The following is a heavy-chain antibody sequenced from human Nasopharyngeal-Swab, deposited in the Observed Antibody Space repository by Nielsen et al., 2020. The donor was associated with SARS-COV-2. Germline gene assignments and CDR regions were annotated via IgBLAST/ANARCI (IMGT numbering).Heavy chain of an antibody. CDR3: ARDLTSSRYFDF. D-gene: IGHD3-9*01. CDR1: GGSISSNSYY. V-gene: IGHV4-39*07. CDR2: IYYSGST. Sequence: SETLSLTCIVSGGSISSNSYYWGWIRQPPGKGLEWIGNIYYSGSTYYNPSLKSRVTISVDTSKNQFSLKLSSVTAADTAVYYCARDLTSSRYFDFWGQGTLVTVSS. J-gene: IGHJ4*02.